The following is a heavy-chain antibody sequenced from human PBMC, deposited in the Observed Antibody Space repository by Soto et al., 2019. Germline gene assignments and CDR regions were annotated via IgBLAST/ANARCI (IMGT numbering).Heavy chain of an antibody. CDR1: GYTFTSYY. CDR2: INPSGGST. Sequence: QVQLVQSGAEVKKPGASVTVSCKASGYTFTSYYIHWVRQAPGQGLEWMGIINPSGGSTSYAQKFQGRVTMTRDRSTSTVYMEVSGLRSEDTAVYYCARDQEPSTLYYDYYYMDVWGKGTPVTVSS. CDR3: ARDQEPSTLYYDYYYMDV. V-gene: IGHV1-46*03. J-gene: IGHJ6*03.